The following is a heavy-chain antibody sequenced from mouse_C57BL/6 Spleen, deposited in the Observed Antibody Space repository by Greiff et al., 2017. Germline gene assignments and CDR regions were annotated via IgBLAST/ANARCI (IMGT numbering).Heavy chain of an antibody. CDR1: GYSFTGYY. CDR2: INPSTGGT. Sequence: LVESGPELVKPGASVKISCKASGYSFTGYYMNWVKQSPEKSLEWIGEINPSTGGTTYNQKFKAKATLTVDKSSSTAYMQLKSLTSEDSAVYYCAMGYYSNYDWYFDVWGTGTTVTVSS. CDR3: AMGYYSNYDWYFDV. J-gene: IGHJ1*03. D-gene: IGHD2-5*01. V-gene: IGHV1-42*01.